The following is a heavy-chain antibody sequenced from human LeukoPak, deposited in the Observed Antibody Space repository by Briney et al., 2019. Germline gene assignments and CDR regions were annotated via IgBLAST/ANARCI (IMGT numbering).Heavy chain of an antibody. V-gene: IGHV4-59*01. D-gene: IGHD1-26*01. CDR2: IYYSGST. J-gene: IGHJ4*02. Sequence: SETLSLTCTVFGGSISSYYWSWIRQPPGKGLEWIGYIYYSGSTNYNPSLKSRVTISVDTSKNQFSLKLSSLTTADTAVYYCARWASGSYVGYIDYWGQGALVTVSS. CDR3: ARWASGSYVGYIDY. CDR1: GGSISSYY.